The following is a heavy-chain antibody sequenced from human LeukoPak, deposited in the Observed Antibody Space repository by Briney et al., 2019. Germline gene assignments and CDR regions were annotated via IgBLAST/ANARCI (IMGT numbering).Heavy chain of an antibody. D-gene: IGHD3-22*01. CDR2: INWNGGST. CDR1: GFTFDDYG. Sequence: GGSLRLSCAASGFTFDDYGMSWVRQAPGKGLEWVSGINWNGGSTGYADSVKGRFTISRDNAKNSLYLQMNSLRAEDTALYYCARIRYDSSGGDRFFDYWGQGTLVTVSS. V-gene: IGHV3-20*04. CDR3: ARIRYDSSGGDRFFDY. J-gene: IGHJ4*02.